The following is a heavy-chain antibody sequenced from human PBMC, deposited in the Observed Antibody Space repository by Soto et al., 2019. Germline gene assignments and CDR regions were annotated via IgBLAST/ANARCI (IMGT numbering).Heavy chain of an antibody. D-gene: IGHD6-19*01. V-gene: IGHV3-9*01. J-gene: IGHJ4*02. CDR3: AKDIREYGSGWTYFDN. CDR2: ISWNSGRI. Sequence: SLGLSCAASGFTFDDYAMHGVRQGTGKGLEWVSGISWNSGRIDYADSVKGRFTISRDNAKKSLYLQMNCLRGEDTALYYCAKDIREYGSGWTYFDNWGQGTLVTVSS. CDR1: GFTFDDYA.